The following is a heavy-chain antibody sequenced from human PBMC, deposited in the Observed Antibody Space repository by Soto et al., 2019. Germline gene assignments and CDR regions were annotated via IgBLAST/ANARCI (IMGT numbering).Heavy chain of an antibody. CDR3: AKWSYLDY. CDR2: ISGSDGKT. V-gene: IGHV3-23*01. Sequence: GGSLRLSCTTSGFSFASFAMTWVRQAPGKGLEWVATISGSDGKTYYADSVKGRFSISRDTSRNTLYLQMNSLRADDPAIYYCAKWSYLDYWGQGTRVTVSS. J-gene: IGHJ4*02. D-gene: IGHD3-3*01. CDR1: GFSFASFA.